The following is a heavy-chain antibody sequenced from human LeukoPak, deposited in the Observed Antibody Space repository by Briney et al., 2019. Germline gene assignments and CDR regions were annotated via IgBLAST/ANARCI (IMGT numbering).Heavy chain of an antibody. CDR3: ARVGSGYIDY. Sequence: PSETLSLTCAVYGGSFSGYYWSWIRQPPGKELEWIGEINHSGSTNYNPSLKSRVTISVDTSKNQFSLKLSSVTAADTAVYYCARVGSGYIDYWGQGTLVTVSS. CDR2: INHSGST. J-gene: IGHJ4*02. CDR1: GGSFSGYY. D-gene: IGHD3-22*01. V-gene: IGHV4-34*01.